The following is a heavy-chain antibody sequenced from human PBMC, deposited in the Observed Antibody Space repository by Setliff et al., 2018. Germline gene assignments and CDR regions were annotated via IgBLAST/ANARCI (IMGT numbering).Heavy chain of an antibody. J-gene: IGHJ6*03. V-gene: IGHV5-51*01. Sequence: GESLKLSCKGSGYTFTQKWIGWVRQMPGKGLEWMGVIYPGDSDIRYSPSFQGQVTISADKSINTAYLQWSSLKASDTATYHCARHIAGYADGHYTATYSYYYMDVWGQGTTVTVSS. D-gene: IGHD4-17*01. CDR2: IYPGDSDI. CDR1: GYTFTQKW. CDR3: ARHIAGYADGHYTATYSYYYMDV.